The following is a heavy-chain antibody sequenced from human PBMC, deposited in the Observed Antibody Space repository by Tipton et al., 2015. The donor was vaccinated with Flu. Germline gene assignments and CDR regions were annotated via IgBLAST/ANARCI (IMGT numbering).Heavy chain of an antibody. D-gene: IGHD6-13*01. J-gene: IGHJ4*02. CDR2: ISSSGSTI. Sequence: SLRLSCAASGFTFSDYYMSWIRQAPGKGLEWVSYISSSGSTIYYADSVKGRFTISRDNAKNSLYLQMNSLRAEDTAVYYCARVHSSSWYLGGIGAFDYWGQGTLVTVSS. CDR1: GFTFSDYY. V-gene: IGHV3-11*01. CDR3: ARVHSSSWYLGGIGAFDY.